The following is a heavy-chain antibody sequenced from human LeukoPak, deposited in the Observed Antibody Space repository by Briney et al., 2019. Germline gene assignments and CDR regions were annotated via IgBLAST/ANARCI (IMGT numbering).Heavy chain of an antibody. CDR3: VRELVVGPAEYFQN. J-gene: IGHJ1*01. Sequence: GGSLRLPCVASGFTFSNYWMAWIRHAPGRGLEWVANINKDGSETYYLDSVRGRFTISRDNAKNSLYLQMNTLGAEDTAVYYCVRELVVGPAEYFQNWGQGALVTVSS. V-gene: IGHV3-7*01. CDR2: INKDGSET. CDR1: GFTFSNYW. D-gene: IGHD2-15*01.